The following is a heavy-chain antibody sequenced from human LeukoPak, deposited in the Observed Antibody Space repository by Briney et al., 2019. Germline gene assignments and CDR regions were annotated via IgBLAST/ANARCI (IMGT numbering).Heavy chain of an antibody. J-gene: IGHJ4*02. CDR2: IKRRGKNT. CDR1: GFTFDSYD. D-gene: IGHD2-21*02. Sequence: GGSLRLSCAASGFTFDSYDMSWVRQTPGKGLEWVSSIKRRGKNTNYADSVKGRFTILRDDSKNTLYLQMNSLRVEDTALYYCAQGDWVDFCGQGTLVTVSS. V-gene: IGHV3-23*01. CDR3: AQGDWVDF.